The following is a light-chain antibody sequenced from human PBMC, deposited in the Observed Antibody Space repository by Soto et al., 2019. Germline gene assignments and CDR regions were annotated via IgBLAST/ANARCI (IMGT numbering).Light chain of an antibody. Sequence: ILLTQSPATLSSFPGDRVTISCRASQDINTKLACYQHRPGQAPRLLIYQTSLRAAGIPARFSASGSGTDFTLTISRLEPEDFAVYYCQQYGSSGTFGQGTKVDIK. CDR3: QQYGSSGT. V-gene: IGKV3-20*01. J-gene: IGKJ1*01. CDR1: QDINTK. CDR2: QTS.